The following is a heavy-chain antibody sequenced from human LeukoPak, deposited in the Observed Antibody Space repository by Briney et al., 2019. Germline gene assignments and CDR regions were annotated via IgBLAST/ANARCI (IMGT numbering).Heavy chain of an antibody. CDR3: ARVTPDIVATIDY. J-gene: IGHJ4*02. Sequence: GGSLRLSCAASGFTFSDYYMSWIRQAPGKGLEWVANIKQDGSEKYYVDSVKGRFTISRDNAKNSLYLQMNSLRAEDTAVYYCARVTPDIVATIDYWGQGTLVTVSS. V-gene: IGHV3-7*01. D-gene: IGHD5-12*01. CDR1: GFTFSDYY. CDR2: IKQDGSEK.